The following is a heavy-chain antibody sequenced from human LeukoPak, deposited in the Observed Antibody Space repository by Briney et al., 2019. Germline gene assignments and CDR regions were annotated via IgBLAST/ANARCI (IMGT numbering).Heavy chain of an antibody. CDR1: GFTFTISA. Sequence: SVTVSFTSSGFTFTISAVQWVRQARGQRLEWIGWIVVCSGNTNYAQKFQERVTITRDRSTSTAYMELSSLRSEDTAVYYCAASPDYYDSSGYSYYFDYWGQGTLVTVSS. D-gene: IGHD3-22*01. CDR3: AASPDYYDSSGYSYYFDY. CDR2: IVVCSGNT. J-gene: IGHJ4*02. V-gene: IGHV1-58*01.